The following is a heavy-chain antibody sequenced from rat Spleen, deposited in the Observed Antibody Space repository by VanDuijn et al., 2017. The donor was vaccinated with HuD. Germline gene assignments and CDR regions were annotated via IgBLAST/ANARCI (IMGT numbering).Heavy chain of an antibody. J-gene: IGHJ1*01. D-gene: IGHD1-9*01. CDR1: GFTYINYV. Sequence: EVHLVESGGGLVQPGRSLKLSCAASGFTYINYVMAWVRQAPAKGREWIASIRAGADTTYYRDSVKGRFTISRDNVKNTLYLQMDSLRSEDTATYYCTRDMTYFGNNWYFDFWGPGTMVTVSS. CDR2: IRAGADTT. CDR3: TRDMTYFGNNWYFDF. V-gene: IGHV5S13*01.